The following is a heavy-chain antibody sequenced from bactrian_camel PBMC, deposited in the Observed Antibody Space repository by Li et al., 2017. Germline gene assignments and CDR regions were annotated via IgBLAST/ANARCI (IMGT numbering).Heavy chain of an antibody. Sequence: HVQLVESGGGSVQAGGSLTLACQLSGYTDKNYCMAWLRQAPGREREAVATYTDSVRTSYLDSVKGRFFIAKDDAKNTLYLQMNNLKPEDSAMYYCAAGVPGGRVFQKEDYYDWGQGTQVTVS. CDR1: GYTDKNYC. CDR3: AAGVPGGRVFQKEDYYD. V-gene: IGHV3S55*01. CDR2: YTDSVRT. D-gene: IGHD6*01. J-gene: IGHJ4*01.